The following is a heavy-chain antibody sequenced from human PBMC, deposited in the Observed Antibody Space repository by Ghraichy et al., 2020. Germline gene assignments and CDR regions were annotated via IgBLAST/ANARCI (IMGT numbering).Heavy chain of an antibody. CDR2: INHSGST. CDR1: GGSFSGYY. CDR3: ARGGDRSLFDY. J-gene: IGHJ4*02. V-gene: IGHV4-34*01. D-gene: IGHD4-17*01. Sequence: SETLSLTCAVYGGSFSGYYWSWIRQPPGKGLEWIGEINHSGSTNYNPSLKSRVTISVDTSKHQFSLKLSSVTAADTAVYYCARGGDRSLFDYWGQGTLVTVSS.